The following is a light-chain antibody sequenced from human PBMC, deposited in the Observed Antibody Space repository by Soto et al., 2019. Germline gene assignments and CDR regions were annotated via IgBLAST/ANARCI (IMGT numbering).Light chain of an antibody. Sequence: NVLTPSPPALSLSPGERATLSFGASQSVSSSYLAWYQQKPGQAPRLLIYDASNRATGIPARFSGSGSGTDFTLTISSLEPEDFAVYYCQQRSNWPPITFGQGTRLEIK. CDR3: QQRSNWPPIT. V-gene: IGKV3D-20*02. J-gene: IGKJ5*01. CDR2: DAS. CDR1: QSVSSSY.